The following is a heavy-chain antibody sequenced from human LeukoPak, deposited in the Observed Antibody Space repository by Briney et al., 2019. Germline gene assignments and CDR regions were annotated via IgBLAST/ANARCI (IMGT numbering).Heavy chain of an antibody. J-gene: IGHJ4*02. CDR2: IIPIFGTA. V-gene: IGHV1-69*05. Sequence: SVKVSCKASGGTFSSYAISWVRQAPGQGLEWMGGIIPIFGTANYAQKFQGRVTITTDESTSTAYMELSSLRSEDTAVYYCARGKWLGSGYYLLIPYYFDYWGQGTLVTVSS. CDR3: ARGKWLGSGYYLLIPYYFDY. D-gene: IGHD3-3*01. CDR1: GGTFSSYA.